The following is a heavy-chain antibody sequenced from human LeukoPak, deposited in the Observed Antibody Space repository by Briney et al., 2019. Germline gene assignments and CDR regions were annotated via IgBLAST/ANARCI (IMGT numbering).Heavy chain of an antibody. J-gene: IGHJ4*02. CDR1: GGSISSSNW. CDR2: IYHSGST. CDR3: ARRIQLWTKRGYFDY. D-gene: IGHD5-18*01. V-gene: IGHV4-4*02. Sequence: PSETLSLTCAVSGGSISSSNWWSWVRQPPGKGLEWIGEIYHSGSTNYNPSLKSRVTISVDTSKNQFSLKLSSVTAADTAVYYCARRIQLWTKRGYFDYWGQGTLVTVSS.